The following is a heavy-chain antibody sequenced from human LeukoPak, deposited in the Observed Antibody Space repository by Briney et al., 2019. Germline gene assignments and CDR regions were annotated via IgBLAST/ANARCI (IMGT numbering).Heavy chain of an antibody. CDR1: GFTFSSYA. CDR3: TTGDYDFWSGYPMYYFDY. J-gene: IGHJ4*02. D-gene: IGHD3-3*01. CDR2: IKSKTDGGTT. V-gene: IGHV3-15*01. Sequence: GGSLRLSCAASGFTFSSYAMSWVRQAPGKGLEWVGRIKSKTDGGTTDYAAPVKGRFTISRDDSKNTLYLQMNSLKTEDTAVYYCTTGDYDFWSGYPMYYFDYWGQGTLVTVSS.